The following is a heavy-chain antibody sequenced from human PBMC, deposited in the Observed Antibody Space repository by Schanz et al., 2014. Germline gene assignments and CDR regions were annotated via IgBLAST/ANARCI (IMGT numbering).Heavy chain of an antibody. CDR1: GFTFSKYG. CDR3: ARVLGGDEGLDQ. V-gene: IGHV3-21*01. J-gene: IGHJ4*02. CDR2: ISSTSTYL. Sequence: VQLVESGGGVVQPGRSLRLSCAASGFTFSKYGMHWVRQAPGRGLEWVSSISSTSTYLYYADSVKGRFTISRDNPKNSLCLQMNSLRAEDTALYYCARVLGGDEGLDQWGQGTLVTVSS. D-gene: IGHD4-17*01.